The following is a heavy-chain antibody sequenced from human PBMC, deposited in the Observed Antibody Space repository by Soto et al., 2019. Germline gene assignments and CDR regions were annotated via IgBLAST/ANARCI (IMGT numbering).Heavy chain of an antibody. CDR1: GGTFSSYA. CDR3: AARGYYYDSSGYFDY. CDR2: IIPIFGTA. V-gene: IGHV1-69*06. D-gene: IGHD3-22*01. J-gene: IGHJ4*02. Sequence: GASVKVSCKASGGTFSSYAISWVRQAPGQGLEWMGGIIPIFGTANYAQKFQGRVTITADKSTSTAYMELSSLRSEDTAVYYCAARGYYYDSSGYFDYWGQGTLVTVSS.